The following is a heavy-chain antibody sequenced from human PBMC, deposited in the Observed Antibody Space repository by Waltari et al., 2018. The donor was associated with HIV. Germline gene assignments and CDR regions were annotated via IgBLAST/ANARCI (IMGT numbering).Heavy chain of an antibody. D-gene: IGHD3-16*01. Sequence: QLHLQESGPGLVKPSETLSLTCSVSGASISSRSYYWAWIRQPPGKGLEWSGAIYYSGTAYYNPSVKSRVSASLDASKNELSLKLTSVTATDTALYYCARLRFHSLYDFDSWGPGILVTVSS. CDR2: IYYSGTA. J-gene: IGHJ4*02. CDR3: ARLRFHSLYDFDS. V-gene: IGHV4-39*01. CDR1: GASISSRSYY.